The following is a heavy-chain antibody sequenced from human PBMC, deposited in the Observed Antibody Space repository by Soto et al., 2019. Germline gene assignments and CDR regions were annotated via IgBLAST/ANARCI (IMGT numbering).Heavy chain of an antibody. V-gene: IGHV4-34*01. CDR2: INHSGST. CDR3: ARDPIWFGELFHYYYGMVV. D-gene: IGHD3-10*01. Sequence: PSETLSLTCAVYGGSFSGYYWSWIRQPPGKGLEWIGEINHSGSTNYNPSLKSRVTISVDTSKNQFSLKLSSVTAADTAVYYCARDPIWFGELFHYYYGMVVWGQGTTVTVSS. J-gene: IGHJ6*02. CDR1: GGSFSGYY.